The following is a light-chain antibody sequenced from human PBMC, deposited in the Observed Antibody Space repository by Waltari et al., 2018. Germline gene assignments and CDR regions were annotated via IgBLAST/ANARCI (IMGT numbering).Light chain of an antibody. J-gene: IGLJ1*01. CDR1: SSDIGGYNY. V-gene: IGLV2-8*01. CDR2: DVN. CDR3: NSYAGSNDYYI. Sequence: QAALTQPPSVSGSPGQSVTISCPGTSSDIGGYNYVSWYQQHPGKAPKLMIYDVNKRPSGVSDRFSGSKSGNTASLTISGLQAEDEADYYCNSYAGSNDYYIFGAGTRLTVL.